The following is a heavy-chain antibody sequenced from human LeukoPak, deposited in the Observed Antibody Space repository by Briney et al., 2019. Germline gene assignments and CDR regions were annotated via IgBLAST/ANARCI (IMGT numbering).Heavy chain of an antibody. Sequence: SETLSLTCTVSGGSISSYYWSWIRQPPGKGLEWIGYIYYSGSTNYNPSLKSRVTISVDTSKNQFSLQLSSVTAADTAVYYCARDSTYYDFWSGYRSPGFDIWGQGTMVTVSS. CDR3: ARDSTYYDFWSGYRSPGFDI. D-gene: IGHD3-3*01. V-gene: IGHV4-59*01. CDR2: IYYSGST. J-gene: IGHJ3*02. CDR1: GGSISSYY.